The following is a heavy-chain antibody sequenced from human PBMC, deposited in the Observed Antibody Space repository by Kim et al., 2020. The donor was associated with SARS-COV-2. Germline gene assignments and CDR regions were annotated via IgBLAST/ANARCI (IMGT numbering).Heavy chain of an antibody. CDR2: ST. Sequence: STNSNPSLKSRVTISVDTSKNQFSLKLSSVTAADTAVYYCAGTTVTTFDYWGQGTLVTVSS. J-gene: IGHJ4*02. D-gene: IGHD4-17*01. V-gene: IGHV4-59*01. CDR3: AGTTVTTFDY.